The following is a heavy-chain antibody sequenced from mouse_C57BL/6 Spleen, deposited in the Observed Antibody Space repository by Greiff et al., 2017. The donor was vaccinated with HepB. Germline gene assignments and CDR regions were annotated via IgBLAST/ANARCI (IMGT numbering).Heavy chain of an antibody. V-gene: IGHV1-19*01. Sequence: VQLKQSGPVLVKPGASVKMSCKASGYTFTDYYMNWVKQSHGKSLEWIGVINPYNGGTSYNQKFKGKATLTVDKSSSTAYMELNSLTSEDSAVYYCARGPIYYYGSSYPWYFDVWGTGTTVTVSS. CDR2: INPYNGGT. J-gene: IGHJ1*03. D-gene: IGHD1-1*01. CDR3: ARGPIYYYGSSYPWYFDV. CDR1: GYTFTDYY.